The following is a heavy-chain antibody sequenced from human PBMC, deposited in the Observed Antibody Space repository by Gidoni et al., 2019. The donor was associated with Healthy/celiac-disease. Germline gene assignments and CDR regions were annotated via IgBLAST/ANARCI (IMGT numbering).Heavy chain of an antibody. V-gene: IGHV4-34*01. CDR1: GGSFSGYY. CDR3: ARLFGGLLWFGDPQRVRFDP. D-gene: IGHD3-10*01. CDR2: INHSGST. J-gene: IGHJ5*02. Sequence: QVQLQQWGAGLLKPSEILSLTCAVFGGSFSGYYWSWIRQPPGKGLEWIGEINHSGSTNYNPSLKSRVTISADTSKNQFFLKLSSVTAADTAVYYCARLFGGLLWFGDPQRVRFDPWGQGTLVTVSS.